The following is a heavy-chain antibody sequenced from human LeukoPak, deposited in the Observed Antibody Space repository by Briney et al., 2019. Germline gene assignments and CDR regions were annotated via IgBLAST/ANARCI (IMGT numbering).Heavy chain of an antibody. J-gene: IGHJ4*02. CDR1: GFSFSSYW. Sequence: GGSLRLSCAASGFSFSSYWMSWVRQAPGKGLEWVSGIRGNGVTTYYADSVKGRFTISRDNSKNTLYLQMNSLRAEDTAVYYCAKDRPAPFDYWGQGTLVTVSS. V-gene: IGHV3-23*01. CDR3: AKDRPAPFDY. CDR2: IRGNGVTT.